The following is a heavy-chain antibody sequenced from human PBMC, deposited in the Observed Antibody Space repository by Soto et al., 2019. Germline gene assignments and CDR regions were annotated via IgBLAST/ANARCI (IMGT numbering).Heavy chain of an antibody. J-gene: IGHJ4*02. CDR2: ILYSGTT. Sequence: PSETLSLTCTVSGGSISSGDYYWSWIRQPPGKGLEWIGYILYSGTTNYNPPLESRLTISVDTSKNQFSLKLTSVTAADTAVYYCARNGALDYWGRGTLVTVSS. V-gene: IGHV4-30-4*01. CDR3: ARNGALDY. D-gene: IGHD2-8*01. CDR1: GGSISSGDYY.